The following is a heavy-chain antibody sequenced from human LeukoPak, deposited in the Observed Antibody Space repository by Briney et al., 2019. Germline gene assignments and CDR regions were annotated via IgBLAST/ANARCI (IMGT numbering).Heavy chain of an antibody. CDR1: GYRFTSYW. V-gene: IGHV5-51*01. J-gene: IGHJ3*02. CDR3: ATWGHCSSTSCYGDAFDI. Sequence: GESLKISFKGSGYRFTSYWIGWVRRMPGKGLEWMGIIYPGDSDTRYSPSFQGQVTISVDKSISTAYLQWSSLKASDTAMYYCATWGHCSSTSCYGDAFDIWGKGTMVTVSS. D-gene: IGHD2-2*01. CDR2: IYPGDSDT.